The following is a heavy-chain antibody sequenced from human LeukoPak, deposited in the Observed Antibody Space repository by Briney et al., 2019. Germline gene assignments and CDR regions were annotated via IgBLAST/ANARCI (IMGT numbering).Heavy chain of an antibody. Sequence: PGGSLKLPCAASGFTFSSYWMHWVRQAPGKGLVWVSRINSDGSSTSYADSVKGRFTISRDNAKNTLYLQMNSLRAEDTAVYYCANRGGGFDYWGQGTLVTVSS. V-gene: IGHV3-74*01. CDR2: INSDGSST. CDR1: GFTFSSYW. CDR3: ANRGGGFDY. D-gene: IGHD2-15*01. J-gene: IGHJ4*02.